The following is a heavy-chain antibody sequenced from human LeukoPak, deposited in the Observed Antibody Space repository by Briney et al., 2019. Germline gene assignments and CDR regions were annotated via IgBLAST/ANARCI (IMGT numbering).Heavy chain of an antibody. D-gene: IGHD1-26*01. V-gene: IGHV4-39*01. CDR2: IFYSGST. J-gene: IGHJ4*02. CDR1: GASVSSSSYN. Sequence: PSETLPLTCTVSGASVSSSSYNWERLPPAPGTVLVWVGSIFYSGSTNYSPYLKSLVTMSVDTSKNQFSLRLSSVTATDTAVYYCATRRSGSHPYYWGQGTLVTVSS. CDR3: ATRRSGSHPYY.